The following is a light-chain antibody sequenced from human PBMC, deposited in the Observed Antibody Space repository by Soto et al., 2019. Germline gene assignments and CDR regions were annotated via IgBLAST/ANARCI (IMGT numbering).Light chain of an antibody. CDR3: QQCGGSPPT. CDR1: QRISSIY. V-gene: IGKV3-20*01. J-gene: IGKJ4*01. CDR2: GTS. Sequence: EIVLTQSPGTLTLSPGDRATLSCRASQRISSIYFAWYQQKPGQAPRLLIYGTSIRATGIPDRFSGSGSGTDFTLTISRLEPEDFAVYYCQQCGGSPPTFGGGTKVDIK.